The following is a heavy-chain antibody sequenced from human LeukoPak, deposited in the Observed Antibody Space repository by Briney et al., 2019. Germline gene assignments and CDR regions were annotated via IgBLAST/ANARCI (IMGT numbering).Heavy chain of an antibody. D-gene: IGHD1-7*01. Sequence: GGSLRLSCAASGFTLGTHWMNWVRQAPGKGLEWVATIKPDATEIHYVDSVRGRFTISRDYAKNSLYLQMNSLRAEDTAVYYCARDMRLELPASSGYYYGMDVWGQGTTVTVSS. CDR3: ARDMRLELPASSGYYYGMDV. J-gene: IGHJ6*02. CDR2: IKPDATEI. CDR1: GFTLGTHW. V-gene: IGHV3-7*01.